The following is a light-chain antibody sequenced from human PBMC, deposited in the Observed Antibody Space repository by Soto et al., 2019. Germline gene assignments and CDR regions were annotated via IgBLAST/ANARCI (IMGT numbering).Light chain of an antibody. CDR2: DAS. CDR3: QQRKSSPLT. V-gene: IGKV3-11*01. J-gene: IGKJ4*01. Sequence: EIVLTQSPATLSLSPGERATLSCRASQTINSHLAWYQQKPGQAPRLLIYDASNRATGIPARFSSSGSVTDFTLKISSLEPEDFEVYYCQQRKSSPLTFGGGTKVEIK. CDR1: QTINSH.